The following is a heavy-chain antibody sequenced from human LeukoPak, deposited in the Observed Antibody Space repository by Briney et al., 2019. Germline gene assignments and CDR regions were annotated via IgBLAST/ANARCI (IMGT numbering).Heavy chain of an antibody. CDR2: IYYSGST. V-gene: IGHV4-59*01. CDR1: GGSISSYY. D-gene: IGHD3-22*01. J-gene: IGHJ4*02. CDR3: ARLREYDSSGYYDY. Sequence: PSETLSLTCTVSGGSISSYYWSWIRQPPGKGLEWIGYIYYSGSTNYNPSLKSRVTISVDTSKNQFSLKLSSVTAADTAVYYCARLREYDSSGYYDYWGQGTLVTVSS.